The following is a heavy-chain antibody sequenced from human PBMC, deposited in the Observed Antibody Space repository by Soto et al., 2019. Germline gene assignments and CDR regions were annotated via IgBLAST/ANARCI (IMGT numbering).Heavy chain of an antibody. J-gene: IGHJ4*02. CDR2: IYYSGST. CDR1: GGSISSYY. CDR3: ARERGGYDSSGYYFGY. V-gene: IGHV4-59*01. Sequence: QVQLQESGPGLVKPSETLSLTCTVSGGSISSYYWSWIRQPPGKGLEWIGYIYYSGSTNYNPSLKRRVTISVDTSKNQFSLKLSSVTAADTAVYYCARERGGYDSSGYYFGYWGQGTLVTVSS. D-gene: IGHD3-22*01.